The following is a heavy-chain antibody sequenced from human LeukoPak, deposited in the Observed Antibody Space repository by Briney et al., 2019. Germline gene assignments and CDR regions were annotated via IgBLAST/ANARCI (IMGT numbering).Heavy chain of an antibody. J-gene: IGHJ4*02. CDR1: GGSISSGSYY. CDR2: IYHSGST. V-gene: IGHV4-39*01. CDR3: ARHRQPHYYDSSGFDY. D-gene: IGHD3-22*01. Sequence: SETLSLTCTVSGGSISSGSYYWNWIRQPPGKGLEWIGSIYHSGSTYYNPSLKSRVTISVDTSKNQFSLKLSSVTAADTAVYYCARHRQPHYYDSSGFDYWGQGTLVTVSS.